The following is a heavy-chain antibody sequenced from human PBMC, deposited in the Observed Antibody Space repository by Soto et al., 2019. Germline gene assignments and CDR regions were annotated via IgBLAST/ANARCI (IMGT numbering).Heavy chain of an antibody. CDR2: IWSDGSEK. D-gene: IGHD3-3*02. CDR1: GFNFRNYA. V-gene: IGHV3-33*01. J-gene: IGHJ4*02. Sequence: QTGGSLRLSCAASGFNFRNYAMHWVRQAPGKGLEWVAVIWSDGSEKYYGASVKGRFIISRDYAKNTVYLQMNNLRAEDTAVYYCARAGVTPHFFDYWGQGTLVTVSS. CDR3: ARAGVTPHFFDY.